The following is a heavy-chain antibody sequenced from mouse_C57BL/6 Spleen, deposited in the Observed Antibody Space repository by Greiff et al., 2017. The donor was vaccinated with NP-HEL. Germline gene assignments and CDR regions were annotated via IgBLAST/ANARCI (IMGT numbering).Heavy chain of an antibody. D-gene: IGHD2-4*01. CDR1: GYSFTDYN. CDR3: AREGDYDTYYFDY. Sequence: EVQLQESGPELVKPGASVKISCKASGYSFTDYNMNWVKQSNGKSLEWIGVINPNYGTTSYNQKFKGKATLTVDQSSSTAYMQLNSLKSEDSAVYYCAREGDYDTYYFDYWGQGTTLTVSS. V-gene: IGHV1-39*01. J-gene: IGHJ2*01. CDR2: INPNYGTT.